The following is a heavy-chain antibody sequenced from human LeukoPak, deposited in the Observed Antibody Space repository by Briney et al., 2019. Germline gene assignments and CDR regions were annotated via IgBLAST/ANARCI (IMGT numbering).Heavy chain of an antibody. J-gene: IGHJ4*02. V-gene: IGHV1-2*04. D-gene: IGHD3-10*01. Sequence: ASVKVSCKASGYTFTGYYMHRVRQAPGQGLEWMGWINPNSGGTNYAQKFQGWVTMTRDTSISTAYMELSRLRSDDTAVYYCASGEDYYGSGSLDYWGQGTLVTVSS. CDR2: INPNSGGT. CDR3: ASGEDYYGSGSLDY. CDR1: GYTFTGYY.